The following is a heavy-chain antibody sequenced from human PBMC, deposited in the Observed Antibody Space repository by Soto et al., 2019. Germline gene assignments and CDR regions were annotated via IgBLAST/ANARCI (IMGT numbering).Heavy chain of an antibody. J-gene: IGHJ5*02. CDR3: ARGLGYCSGGSCYLDWSDP. CDR1: GYPFTSYA. Sequence: ASLKVSCKSSGYPFTSYAIHWVRQAPGQRLEWMGWINVGNGNTKYSQKFQGRVTITRDTSASTAYMELSSLRSEDTAVYYCARGLGYCSGGSCYLDWSDPWGQGTLVTVSS. CDR2: INVGNGNT. D-gene: IGHD2-15*01. V-gene: IGHV1-3*01.